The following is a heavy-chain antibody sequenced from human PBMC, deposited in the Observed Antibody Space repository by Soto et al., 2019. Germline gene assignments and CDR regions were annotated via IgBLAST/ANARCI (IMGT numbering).Heavy chain of an antibody. CDR1: GGSISRGGYY. CDR3: ARGSVVAATLFDY. D-gene: IGHD2-15*01. V-gene: IGHV4-31*03. Sequence: SETLSLTCTVSGGSISRGGYYWSWIRQHPGKGLEWIGYIYYSGSTYYNPSLKSRVTISVDTSKNQFSLKLSSVAAADTAVYYCARGSVVAATLFDYWGQGTLVTVSS. J-gene: IGHJ4*02. CDR2: IYYSGST.